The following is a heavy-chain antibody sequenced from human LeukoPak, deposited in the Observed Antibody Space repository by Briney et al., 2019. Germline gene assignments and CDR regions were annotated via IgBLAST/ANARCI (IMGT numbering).Heavy chain of an antibody. CDR2: ISGSGGST. D-gene: IGHD3-10*01. V-gene: IGHV3-23*01. J-gene: IGHJ4*02. CDR3: AKDTKDGDGDFFDH. CDR1: GFTFSSYA. Sequence: SGGSLRLSCAASGFTFSSYAMSWVRQAPGKGLEWVSGISGSGGSTSYADSVKGRFTISRDNSRNTVYLQMNSLRAEDMAVYYCAKDTKDGDGDFFDHWGQGTLVIVSS.